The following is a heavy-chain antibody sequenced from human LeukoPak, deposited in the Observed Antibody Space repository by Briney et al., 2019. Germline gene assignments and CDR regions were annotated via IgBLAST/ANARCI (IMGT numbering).Heavy chain of an antibody. J-gene: IGHJ4*02. CDR1: GFTFSSYA. CDR3: AKDGQL. V-gene: IGHV3-23*01. Sequence: GGSLRLSCVVSGFTFSSYAMSWVRQAPGKGPEWVSGISGSGGSTYYADSVKGRVTISRDNSKNTLYLQMNSLRAGDTAVYYCAKDGQLRGQGTLVTVSS. D-gene: IGHD5-24*01. CDR2: ISGSGGST.